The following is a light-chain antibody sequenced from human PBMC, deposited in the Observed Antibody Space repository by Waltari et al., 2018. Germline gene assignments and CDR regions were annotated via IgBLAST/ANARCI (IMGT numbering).Light chain of an antibody. CDR2: SNN. Sequence: QSVLTQPPSPSGPPGQRVTISCSGTSSNIGSITVNWYQQLPGTAPKLLIYSNNQRPSGVPDRFSGSKSGTSASLAISGLQSEDEADYYCAAWDDSLNGWVFGGGTKLTVL. V-gene: IGLV1-44*01. CDR3: AAWDDSLNGWV. CDR1: SSNIGSIT. J-gene: IGLJ3*02.